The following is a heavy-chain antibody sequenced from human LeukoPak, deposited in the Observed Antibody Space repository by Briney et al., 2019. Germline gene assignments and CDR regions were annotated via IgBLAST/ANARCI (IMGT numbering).Heavy chain of an antibody. Sequence: PSETLSLTCTVSGGSISSYYWSWIRQPPGKGLEWIGYIYCSGSTNYNPSLKSRVTISVDTSKNQFSLKLSSVTAADTAVYYCAIKTSVDADYWGQGTLVTVSS. CDR3: AIKTSVDADY. CDR1: GGSISSYY. J-gene: IGHJ4*02. D-gene: IGHD5-12*01. CDR2: IYCSGST. V-gene: IGHV4-59*01.